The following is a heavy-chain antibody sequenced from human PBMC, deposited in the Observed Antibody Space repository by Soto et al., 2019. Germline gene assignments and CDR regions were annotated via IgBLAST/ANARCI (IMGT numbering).Heavy chain of an antibody. CDR2: MNPNSGNT. J-gene: IGHJ4*02. CDR3: AKDPQQLIVYFDY. D-gene: IGHD6-13*01. CDR1: GYTFTSYD. Sequence: GASVKVSCKASGYTFTSYDINWVRQATGQGLEWMGWMNPNSGNTGYAQKFQGRVTMTRNTSISTAYMELNSLRAEDTAVYYCAKDPQQLIVYFDYWGQGTQVTVSS. V-gene: IGHV1-8*01.